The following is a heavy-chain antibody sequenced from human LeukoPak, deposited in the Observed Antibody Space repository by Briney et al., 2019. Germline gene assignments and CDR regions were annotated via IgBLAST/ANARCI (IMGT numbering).Heavy chain of an antibody. CDR3: ARAEERYFDWPSGHYYMDV. CDR1: GFTFSSYS. D-gene: IGHD3-9*01. CDR2: ISSSSSYI. J-gene: IGHJ6*03. Sequence: KPGGSLRLSCAASGFTFSSYSMNWVRQAPGKGLEWVSSISSSSSYIYYADSVKGRFTISRDNAKNSLHLQMNSLRAEDTAVYYCARAEERYFDWPSGHYYMDVWGKGTTVTVSS. V-gene: IGHV3-21*01.